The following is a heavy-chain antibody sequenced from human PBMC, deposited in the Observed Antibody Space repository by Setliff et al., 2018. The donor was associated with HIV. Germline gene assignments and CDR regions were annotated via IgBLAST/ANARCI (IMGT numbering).Heavy chain of an antibody. CDR2: IYHSGST. CDR1: GYSISSGYY. CDR3: ARVSFWAFDI. Sequence: SETLSLTCTVSGYSISSGYYWGWIRQPPGKGLEWIASIYHSGSTYSSPSLKSRVTISVDRSKNQFSLGLSSVTAADTAVYYCARVSFWAFDIWGQGTLVTVSS. D-gene: IGHD3-3*01. V-gene: IGHV4-38-2*02. J-gene: IGHJ4*02.